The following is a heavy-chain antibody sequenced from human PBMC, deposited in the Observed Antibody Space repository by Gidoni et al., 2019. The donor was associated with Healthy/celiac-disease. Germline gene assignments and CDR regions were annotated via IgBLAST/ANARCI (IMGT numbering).Heavy chain of an antibody. CDR3: ARRHRDYYDSSGYSNWFDP. J-gene: IGHJ5*02. D-gene: IGHD3-22*01. V-gene: IGHV4-39*01. Sequence: QLQLQESGPGLVKPSETLSLTCTVSGGSISSSSYYWGWIRQPPGKGLEWMGSIYYSGSTYYNPSLKSRVTISVDTSKNQFSLKLSSVTAADTAVYYCARRHRDYYDSSGYSNWFDPWGQGTLVTVSS. CDR2: IYYSGST. CDR1: GGSISSSSYY.